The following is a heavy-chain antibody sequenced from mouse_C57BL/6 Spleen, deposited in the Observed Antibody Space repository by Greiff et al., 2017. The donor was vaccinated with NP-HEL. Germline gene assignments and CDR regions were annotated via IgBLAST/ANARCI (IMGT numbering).Heavy chain of an antibody. D-gene: IGHD1-1*01. V-gene: IGHV5-9*01. CDR2: ISGGGGNT. CDR3: ARWYYGSSYGWYFDV. Sequence: EVKLQESGGGLVKPGGSLKLSCAASGFTFSSYTMSWVRQTPEKRLEWVATISGGGGNTYYPDSVKGRFTISRDNAKNTLYLQMSSLRSEDTALYYCARWYYGSSYGWYFDVWGTGTTVTVSS. J-gene: IGHJ1*03. CDR1: GFTFSSYT.